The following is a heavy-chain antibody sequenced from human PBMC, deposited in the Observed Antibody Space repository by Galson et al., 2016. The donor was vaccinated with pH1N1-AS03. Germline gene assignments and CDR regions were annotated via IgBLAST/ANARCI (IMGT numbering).Heavy chain of an antibody. D-gene: IGHD6-13*01. J-gene: IGHJ4*02. CDR1: GLTFSSYW. V-gene: IGHV3-23*01. CDR2: ITSGGNT. Sequence: SLRLSCAASGLTFSSYWMHWVRQVPGKGLQWVSSITSGGNTYYADSVKGRFTISRDNSKQTLYLQMNSLRAEDAAVYLCAKDKGSSRHDDYWGQGTRVTVSS. CDR3: AKDKGSSRHDDY.